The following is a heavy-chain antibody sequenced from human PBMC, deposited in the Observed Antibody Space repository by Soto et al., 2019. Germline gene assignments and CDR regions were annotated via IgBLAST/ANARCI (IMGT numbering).Heavy chain of an antibody. V-gene: IGHV4-59*01. CDR3: ARDRPYYYDSSGYRHAFDI. J-gene: IGHJ3*02. CDR2: IYYSGST. D-gene: IGHD3-22*01. Sequence: SETLSLTCTVSGGSISSYYWSWIRQPPGKGLEWIGYIYYSGSTNYNPSLKSRVTISVDTSKNQFSLKLSSVTAADTAVYYCARDRPYYYDSSGYRHAFDIWGQGTMVTVSS. CDR1: GGSISSYY.